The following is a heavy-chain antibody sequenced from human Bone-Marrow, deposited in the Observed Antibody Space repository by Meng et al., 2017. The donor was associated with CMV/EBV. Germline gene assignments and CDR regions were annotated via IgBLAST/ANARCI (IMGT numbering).Heavy chain of an antibody. CDR2: INHSGSN. V-gene: IGHV4-34*01. D-gene: IGHD6-19*01. Sequence: GSLRLSCAASGFTFSNAWMSWVRQAPGKGLEWIGEINHSGSNNYNPSHKSRGTISVDTSKNQFSLKLSSVTAADTAVYYCASGGMAVAGTGGWFDPWGQGTLVTVSS. CDR1: GFTFSNAW. CDR3: ASGGMAVAGTGGWFDP. J-gene: IGHJ5*02.